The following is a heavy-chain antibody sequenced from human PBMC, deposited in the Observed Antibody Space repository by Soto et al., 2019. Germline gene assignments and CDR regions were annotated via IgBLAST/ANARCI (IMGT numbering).Heavy chain of an antibody. D-gene: IGHD2-2*01. J-gene: IGHJ3*02. CDR3: ARRYCSSTNCYAFDI. V-gene: IGHV3-21*01. Sequence: GGSLRLSCAASGFTFTNYSMNWVRQAPGKGLEWVSSISSSGTYTYYADSVKGRFTISRDNAKDSLYLQMNNLRDEDTALYYCARRYCSSTNCYAFDIWGHGTMVTVSS. CDR2: ISSSGTYT. CDR1: GFTFTNYS.